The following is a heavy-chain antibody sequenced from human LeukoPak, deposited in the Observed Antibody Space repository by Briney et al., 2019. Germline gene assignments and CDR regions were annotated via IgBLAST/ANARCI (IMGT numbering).Heavy chain of an antibody. CDR2: IRYDGSNK. J-gene: IGHJ3*02. CDR3: NDQLGI. V-gene: IGHV3-30*02. CDR1: GFTFSSYG. D-gene: IGHD3-16*01. Sequence: GGSLRLSCAASGFTFSSYGMHWVRQAPGKGLEWVAFIRYDGSNKYYADSVKGRFTISRDNSKNTLYLQMNSLKSEDTAVYYCNDQLGIWGQGTVVTVSS.